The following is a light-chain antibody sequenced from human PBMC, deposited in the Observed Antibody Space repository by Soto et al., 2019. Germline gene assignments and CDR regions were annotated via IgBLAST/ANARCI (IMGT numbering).Light chain of an antibody. CDR3: QSYNDWPFA. J-gene: IGKJ2*01. V-gene: IGKV3-15*01. CDR1: ESLFGF. CDR2: GVS. Sequence: EIVMTQSPATLSVSPGERVTLSCRASESLFGFLAWYHHKPGQAPRLLIYGVSTKATGVPARFSGSGSATDFTLTITSLQSDDSAVYYCQSYNDWPFAFGQGTKLEI.